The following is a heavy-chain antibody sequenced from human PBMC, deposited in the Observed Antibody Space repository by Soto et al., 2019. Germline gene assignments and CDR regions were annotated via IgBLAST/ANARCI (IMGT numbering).Heavy chain of an antibody. J-gene: IGHJ6*02. CDR1: GSSFTAYG. CDR3: ARDAPPPELRFLEWHNYDYNGMDV. CDR2: ISCYNGKK. D-gene: IGHD3-3*01. Sequence: ASVKVSCKTSGSSFTAYGISWVRQAPGQGLEWMGWISCYNGKKKYAQKVKGRVTMTTNTSKSTAYMELRSLRSDDTAIYYCARDAPPPELRFLEWHNYDYNGMDVWGQGTTVTVSS. V-gene: IGHV1-18*01.